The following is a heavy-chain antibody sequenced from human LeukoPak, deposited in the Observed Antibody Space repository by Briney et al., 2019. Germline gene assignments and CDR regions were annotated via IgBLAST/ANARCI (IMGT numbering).Heavy chain of an antibody. CDR2: IYDSGST. D-gene: IGHD3-10*01. CDR1: GGSLRSSYYY. CDR3: ARHYGP. Sequence: SETLSDTRTVSGGSLRSSYYYWGWTRHPRGKGLEWIGSIYDSGSTYYNPSLKSRVTISVDTSKNQFSLKLNSVTAADTAVYYCARHYGPWGQGTLVTVSS. J-gene: IGHJ5*02. V-gene: IGHV4-39*01.